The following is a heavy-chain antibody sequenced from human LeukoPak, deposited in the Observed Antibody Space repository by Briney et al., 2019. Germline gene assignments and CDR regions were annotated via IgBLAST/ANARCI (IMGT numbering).Heavy chain of an antibody. CDR3: ARGVYYYGPGSYHNVLWWFDP. J-gene: IGHJ5*02. D-gene: IGHD3-10*01. V-gene: IGHV4-30-2*01. Sequence: PSQTLSLTCAVSGGSISSGGYSWSWIRQPPGKGLEWIGYIYHSGSTSYNPSLKSRVTISIDTSKNQFSLKLSSVTAADTAVYFCARGVYYYGPGSYHNVLWWFDPWGQGTLVTVSS. CDR1: GGSISSGGYS. CDR2: IYHSGST.